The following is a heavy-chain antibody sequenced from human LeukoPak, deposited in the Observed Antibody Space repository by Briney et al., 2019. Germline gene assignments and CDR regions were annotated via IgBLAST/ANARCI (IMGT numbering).Heavy chain of an antibody. CDR2: ISWNSGSI. CDR3: AKDGYSSGWLDY. CDR1: GFTFDDYA. Sequence: GGSLRLSCAASGFTFDDYAMHWVRQAPGKGLEWVSGISWNSGSIGYADSVKGRFTISRDNAKNSLYLQMNSLRAEDTALYYCAKDGYSSGWLDYWGQGTLATVSS. V-gene: IGHV3-9*01. J-gene: IGHJ4*02. D-gene: IGHD6-19*01.